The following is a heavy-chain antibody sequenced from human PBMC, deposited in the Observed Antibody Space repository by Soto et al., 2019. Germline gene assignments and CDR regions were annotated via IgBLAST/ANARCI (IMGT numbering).Heavy chain of an antibody. CDR1: GGSISSGDYY. CDR2: IYYSGST. Sequence: SETLSLTSTVSGGSISSGDYYWSWIRQPPGKGLEWIGYIYYSGSTYYNPSLKSRVTISVDTSKNQFSLKLSSVTAADTAVYYCARDAEEYCSGGSCYPSSYGMDVWGQGTTVTVSS. J-gene: IGHJ6*02. D-gene: IGHD2-15*01. V-gene: IGHV4-30-4*01. CDR3: ARDAEEYCSGGSCYPSSYGMDV.